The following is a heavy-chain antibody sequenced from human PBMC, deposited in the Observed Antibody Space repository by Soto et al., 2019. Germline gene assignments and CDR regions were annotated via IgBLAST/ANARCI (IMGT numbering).Heavy chain of an antibody. V-gene: IGHV4-59*01. D-gene: IGHD4-17*01. J-gene: IGHJ5*02. CDR2: IYYSGST. CDR1: GGSISSYY. Sequence: TSETLSLTCTVSGGSISSYYWSWIRQPPGKGLEWIGYIYYSGSTNYNPSLKSRVTISVDTSKNQFSLKLSSVTAADTAVYYCARDNGDYVGWFDPWGQGTLVTVSS. CDR3: ARDNGDYVGWFDP.